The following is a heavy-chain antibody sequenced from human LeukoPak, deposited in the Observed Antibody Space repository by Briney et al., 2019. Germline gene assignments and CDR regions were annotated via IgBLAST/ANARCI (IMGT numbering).Heavy chain of an antibody. V-gene: IGHV4-39*07. CDR1: GGSISSGGYY. J-gene: IGHJ4*02. D-gene: IGHD1-26*01. Sequence: SETLSLTCTVSGGSISSGGYYWSWIRQLPGKGLEWIGSIYYSGSTYYNPSLKSRVTISVDTSKNQFSLKLSSVTAADTAVYYCARGAGGGSSPFDYWGQGTLVTVSS. CDR3: ARGAGGGSSPFDY. CDR2: IYYSGST.